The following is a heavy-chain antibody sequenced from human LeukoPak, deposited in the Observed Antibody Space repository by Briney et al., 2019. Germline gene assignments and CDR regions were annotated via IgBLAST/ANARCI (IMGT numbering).Heavy chain of an antibody. CDR2: IYHSGST. V-gene: IGHV4-39*07. J-gene: IGHJ3*02. CDR3: ARGPHPAYSGSYFIGAFDI. Sequence: ESSETLSLTCTVSGGSISSSSYYWGWIRQPPGKGLEWIGSIYHSGSTYYNPSLKSRVTISVDRSKNQFSLKLSSVTAADTAVYYCARGPHPAYSGSYFIGAFDIWGQGTMVTVSS. CDR1: GGSISSSSYY. D-gene: IGHD1-26*01.